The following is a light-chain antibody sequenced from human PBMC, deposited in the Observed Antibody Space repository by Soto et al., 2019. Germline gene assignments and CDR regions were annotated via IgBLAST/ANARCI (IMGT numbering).Light chain of an antibody. J-gene: IGKJ1*01. CDR3: QQYNKWPPWT. CDR1: QTINTN. CDR2: GAS. Sequence: EIVMTQSPATLSVSPGESATVSCRASQTINTNLAWYQQKPGQAPRLLIYGASIRATGIPARFRGSGSGTDFTLTISSLQSEDFAIYYCQQYNKWPPWTFGQGTRVEIK. V-gene: IGKV3-15*01.